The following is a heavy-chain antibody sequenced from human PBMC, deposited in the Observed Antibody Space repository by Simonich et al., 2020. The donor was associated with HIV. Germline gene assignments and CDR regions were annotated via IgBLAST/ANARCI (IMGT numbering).Heavy chain of an antibody. CDR3: ASGGSISSVWADDY. V-gene: IGHV3-30*07. CDR1: GFTFSSYA. CDR2: ISYDGSNK. Sequence: QVQLVESGGGVVQPGRSLRLSCAASGFTFSSYAMHWVRQAPGKGLEWVAVISYDGSNKYYADSVKGRFTISRDNSKNTLYLKMNSLRAEDTAVYYCASGGSISSVWADDYWGQGTPVTVSS. D-gene: IGHD3-16*01. J-gene: IGHJ4*02.